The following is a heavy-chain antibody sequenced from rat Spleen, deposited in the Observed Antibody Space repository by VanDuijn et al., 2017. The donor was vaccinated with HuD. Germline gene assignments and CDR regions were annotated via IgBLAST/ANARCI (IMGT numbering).Heavy chain of an antibody. Sequence: EVQLVESGGGLVQPGRSLKVSCVTSGFTFNYYWMTWIRQAPTKGLEWVATFSYDGRTTYYRDSVKGRFTISRDNAKNTLYLQVDSLRSEDTATYYCATDWPGYWGQGVMVTVSS. J-gene: IGHJ2*01. V-gene: IGHV5-29*01. CDR1: GFTFNYYW. D-gene: IGHD1-4*01. CDR3: ATDWPGY. CDR2: FSYDGRTT.